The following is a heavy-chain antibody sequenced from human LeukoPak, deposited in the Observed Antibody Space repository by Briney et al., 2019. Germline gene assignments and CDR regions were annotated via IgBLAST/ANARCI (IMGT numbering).Heavy chain of an antibody. Sequence: GGSLRLSCAASGFTFRNYVIHWVRQAPGKGLEWVAVTSSDLNVKLYADSVKGRFTISRDNSRSTLYLQMNSLRAEDTAVYYCARDRVGRVYYFDYWGQGTLVTVSS. V-gene: IGHV3-30-3*01. CDR2: TSSDLNVK. CDR1: GFTFRNYV. J-gene: IGHJ4*02. CDR3: ARDRVGRVYYFDY. D-gene: IGHD2-15*01.